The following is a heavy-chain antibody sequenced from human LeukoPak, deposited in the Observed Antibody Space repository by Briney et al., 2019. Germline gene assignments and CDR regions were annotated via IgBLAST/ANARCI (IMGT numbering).Heavy chain of an antibody. CDR1: GGSISNYY. CDR2: IYYSGST. D-gene: IGHD5-12*01. J-gene: IGHJ6*02. CDR3: ARDTTTDYYYYYGLDV. Sequence: SETLSLTCTVSGGSISNYYWSWIRQPPGKGLEWIGHIYYSGSTNYNPSLKSRVTISVDTSKNQFSLKVNSVTAADTAVYYCARDTTTDYYYYYGLDVWGQGTRSPSP. V-gene: IGHV4-59*01.